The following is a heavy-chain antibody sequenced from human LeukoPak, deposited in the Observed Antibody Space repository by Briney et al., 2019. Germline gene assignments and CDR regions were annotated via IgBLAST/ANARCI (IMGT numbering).Heavy chain of an antibody. V-gene: IGHV4-38-2*02. CDR2: IYHSGST. CDR1: GYSISSGYY. Sequence: PSETLSLTYTVSGYSISSGYYWGWIRQPPGKGLEWIGSIYHSGSTYYNPSLKSRVTISVDTSKNQFSLKLSSVTAADTAVYFCARHGAKGWYVKWFHPWGQGTLVTGSS. D-gene: IGHD2-15*01. J-gene: IGHJ5*02. CDR3: ARHGAKGWYVKWFHP.